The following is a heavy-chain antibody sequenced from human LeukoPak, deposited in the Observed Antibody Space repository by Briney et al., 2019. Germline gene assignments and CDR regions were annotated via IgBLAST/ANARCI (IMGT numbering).Heavy chain of an antibody. Sequence: GGSLRLSCAASGSNFHYYNMHWVRQAPGKGLEWVAVISYDGSNKYYADSVKGRFTISRDNSKNTLYLQMNSLRAEDTAVYYCAKDPRKRLEWLSAEFDYWGQGTLVTVSS. D-gene: IGHD3-3*01. CDR1: GSNFHYYN. J-gene: IGHJ4*02. CDR3: AKDPRKRLEWLSAEFDY. V-gene: IGHV3-30*18. CDR2: ISYDGSNK.